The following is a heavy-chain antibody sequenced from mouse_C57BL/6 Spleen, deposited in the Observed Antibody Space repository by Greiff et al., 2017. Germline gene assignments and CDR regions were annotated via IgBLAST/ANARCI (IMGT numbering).Heavy chain of an antibody. CDR2: IDPSDSYT. Sequence: QVQLQQPGAELVMPGASVKLSCKASGYTFTSYWMHWVKQRPGQGLEWIGEIDPSDSYTNYNQKFKGKSTLTVDKSSSTAYMQLRTLTSEDSAVAYCERDYYGDPDVWGTGITVTVSS. CDR1: GYTFTSYW. J-gene: IGHJ1*03. D-gene: IGHD2-13*01. CDR3: ERDYYGDPDV. V-gene: IGHV1-69*01.